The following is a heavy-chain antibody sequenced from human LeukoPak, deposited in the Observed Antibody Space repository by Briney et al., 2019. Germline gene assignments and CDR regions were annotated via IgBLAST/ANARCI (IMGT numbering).Heavy chain of an antibody. V-gene: IGHV3-23*01. CDR1: GFIVSNYA. CDR2: IGYSASDT. J-gene: IGHJ4*02. Sequence: PGGSLRLSCAASGFIVSNYAMTWVRQAPGKGLEWVSAIGYSASDTYYADSVKGRFTISRDYSMNTLYLQMTSLRDDDTALYYCAKDDGGRHHGVDHWGQGTLVTVSS. D-gene: IGHD4-23*01. CDR3: AKDDGGRHHGVDH.